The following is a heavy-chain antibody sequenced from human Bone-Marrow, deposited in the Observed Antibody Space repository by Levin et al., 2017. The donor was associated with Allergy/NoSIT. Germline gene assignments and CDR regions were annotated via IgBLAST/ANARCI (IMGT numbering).Heavy chain of an antibody. CDR2: IYYSGRT. J-gene: IGHJ3*02. CDR1: GGSISRYY. V-gene: IGHV4-59*01. CDR3: GTLNTIYMWGNYPYAFDI. Sequence: SQTLSLTCTVSGGSISRYYWSWIRQPPGKGLEYIGYIYYSGRTNYSPSLKSRVSISIDTSKNQFALTLRSVTAADTAVYYWGTLNTIYMWGNYPYAFDIWGPGTLVIVSS. D-gene: IGHD3-16*02.